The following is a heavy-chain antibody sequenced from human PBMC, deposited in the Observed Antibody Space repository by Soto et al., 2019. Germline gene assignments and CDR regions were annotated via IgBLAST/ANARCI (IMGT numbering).Heavy chain of an antibody. V-gene: IGHV4-59*01. CDR1: GGPISSYY. J-gene: IGHJ3*02. CDR3: ARDDDDSDAFDI. D-gene: IGHD4-17*01. CDR2: IYYSGST. Sequence: QVQLQESGPGLVKPSETLSLTCTVSGGPISSYYWSWIRQPPGKGLEWIGYIYYSGSTNYNPSLKSRVTISVDTSKNQFSLKLSSVTAADTAVYYCARDDDDSDAFDIWGQGTMVTVSS.